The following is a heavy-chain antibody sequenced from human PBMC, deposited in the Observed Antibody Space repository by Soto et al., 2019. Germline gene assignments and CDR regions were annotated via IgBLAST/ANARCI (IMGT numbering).Heavy chain of an antibody. D-gene: IGHD5-18*01. CDR3: ARCVRLGAAWIQLCASSGWFDP. V-gene: IGHV4-34*01. J-gene: IGHJ5*02. Sequence: PSETLSLTCAVYGGSFSGYYWSWIRQPPGKGLEWIGEINHSGSTNYNPSLKSRVTISVDTSKNQFSLKLSSVTAADTAVYYCARCVRLGAAWIQLCASSGWFDPWGQGTLVTVSS. CDR2: INHSGST. CDR1: GGSFSGYY.